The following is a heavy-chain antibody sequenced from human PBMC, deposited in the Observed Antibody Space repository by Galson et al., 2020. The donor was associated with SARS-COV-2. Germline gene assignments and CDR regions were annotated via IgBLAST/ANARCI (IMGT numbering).Heavy chain of an antibody. CDR1: GFTFSSYS. D-gene: IGHD3-22*01. J-gene: IGHJ4*02. V-gene: IGHV3-48*01. CDR3: ASGYDSVG. Sequence: GGSLRLSCAASGFTFSSYSMNWVRQAPGKGLEWVSYISSSSTIYYADSVKGRFTISRDNAKNSLYLQMNSLRAEDTAVYYCASGYDSVGWGQGTLVTVSS. CDR2: ISSSSTI.